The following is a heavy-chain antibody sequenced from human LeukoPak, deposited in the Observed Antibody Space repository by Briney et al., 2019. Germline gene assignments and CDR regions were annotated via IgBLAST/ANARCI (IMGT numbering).Heavy chain of an antibody. Sequence: GTSPRLSCAASGFPFSVYVMHWVRQAPGKGPEWLGRITYDERTEYAESVRGRFTISRDNSKDTLYLQMNSVRAEDTGVYYCAKDHDCTSITCHSHFDHWGRGTLLTVSS. J-gene: IGHJ5*02. D-gene: IGHD3-10*01. V-gene: IGHV3-30*18. CDR1: GFPFSVYV. CDR2: ITYDERTE. CDR3: AKDHDCTSITCHSHFDH.